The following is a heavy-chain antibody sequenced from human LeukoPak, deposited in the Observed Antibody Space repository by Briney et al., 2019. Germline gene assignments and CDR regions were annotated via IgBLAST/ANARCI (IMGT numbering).Heavy chain of an antibody. D-gene: IGHD3-10*01. CDR3: ARGYGAGSYARYFDR. V-gene: IGHV4-59*02. Sequence: SETLSLTCAVSGRSVNCYSWSWIRLPPGKGLDWLGYISYIGSTTYTPSLKSRVTISVDTSKNQISLKLTSVTTADTALYYCARGYGAGSYARYFDRWGQGTLVTVSS. CDR2: ISYIGST. J-gene: IGHJ1*01. CDR1: GRSVNCYS.